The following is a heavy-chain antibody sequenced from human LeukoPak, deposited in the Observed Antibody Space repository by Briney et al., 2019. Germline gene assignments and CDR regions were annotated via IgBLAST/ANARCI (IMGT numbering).Heavy chain of an antibody. CDR2: IWFDGSKE. CDR1: GFTFRSYG. J-gene: IGHJ4*02. CDR3: ARVVGVTEGWGYFDY. Sequence: PGGSLRLSGAASGFTFRSYGMHWVRQAPGKGLEWVAVIWFDGSKEYYADSAKGRFTISRDNPKNTVYLQMNSLRVEDTAVYYCARVVGVTEGWGYFDYWGQGALVTVSS. V-gene: IGHV3-33*01. D-gene: IGHD2-21*02.